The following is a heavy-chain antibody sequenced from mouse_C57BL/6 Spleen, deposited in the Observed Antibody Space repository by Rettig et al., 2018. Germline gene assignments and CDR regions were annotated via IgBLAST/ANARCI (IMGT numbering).Heavy chain of an antibody. CDR3: ARSLFITTVVDYFDY. Sequence: QVQLQQPGAELVMPGASVKLSCKASGYTFTSYWMHWVKQRPGQGLEWIGEIDPSDSYTNYNQKFKGKSTLTVDKSSSTAYMQLSSLTSEDSAVYYCARSLFITTVVDYFDYWGQGTTLTVSS. D-gene: IGHD1-1*01. V-gene: IGHV1-69*01. J-gene: IGHJ2*01. CDR1: GYTFTSYW. CDR2: IDPSDSYT.